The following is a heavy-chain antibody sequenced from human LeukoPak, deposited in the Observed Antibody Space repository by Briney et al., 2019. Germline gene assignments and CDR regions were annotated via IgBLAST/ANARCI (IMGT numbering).Heavy chain of an antibody. CDR1: GYTFTGYY. CDR3: ARHSNQKWPGLGY. CDR2: INPNSGGT. J-gene: IGHJ4*02. V-gene: IGHV1-2*02. Sequence: GASVKVSCKASGYTFTGYYMHWVRQAPGQGLEWMGWINPNSGGTNYAQKFQGRVTMTRDTSISTAYMELSRLRSDDTAVYYCARHSNQKWPGLGYWGQGTLVTVSS. D-gene: IGHD5-24*01.